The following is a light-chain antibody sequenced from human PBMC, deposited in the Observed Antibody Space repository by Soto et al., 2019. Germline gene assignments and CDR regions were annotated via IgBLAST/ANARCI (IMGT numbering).Light chain of an antibody. V-gene: IGKV3-11*01. CDR3: QQRTNRPLT. CDR2: DAS. Sequence: EIVLTQSPATLSLSPGERATLSCRASQSVGSYLAWYQQRPGQAPRLLIYDASSRATGIPARFSGSGSGTDFTLTISSLEPEDFAAYYCQQRTNRPLTFGGGTKVQIK. J-gene: IGKJ4*01. CDR1: QSVGSY.